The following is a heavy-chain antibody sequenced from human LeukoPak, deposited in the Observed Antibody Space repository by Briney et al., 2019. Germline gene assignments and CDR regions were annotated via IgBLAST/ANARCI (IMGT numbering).Heavy chain of an antibody. Sequence: SETLSLTCTVSGGSISSYYWSWIRQPAGKGLEWIGRIYTSGSTNYNPSLKSRVTMSVDTSKNQFSLKLSSVTAADTAVYYCARDPVGYCSSTSCPAPAFDIWGHGTMVTVSS. J-gene: IGHJ3*02. CDR3: ARDPVGYCSSTSCPAPAFDI. CDR1: GGSISSYY. D-gene: IGHD2-2*01. V-gene: IGHV4-4*07. CDR2: IYTSGST.